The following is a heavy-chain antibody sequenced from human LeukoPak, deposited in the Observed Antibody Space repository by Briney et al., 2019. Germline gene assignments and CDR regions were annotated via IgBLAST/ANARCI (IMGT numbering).Heavy chain of an antibody. D-gene: IGHD1-26*01. V-gene: IGHV1-46*01. CDR2: INPSGGST. Sequence: ASVKVSCKASGYTFTSFYMHWVRQAPGQGLEWMGIINPSGGSTSYAQKFQGRVTMTRDTSTSTVYMELSSLRSEDTAVYYCARSGATTTAGDAFDIWGQGTMVTVSS. J-gene: IGHJ3*02. CDR3: ARSGATTTAGDAFDI. CDR1: GYTFTSFY.